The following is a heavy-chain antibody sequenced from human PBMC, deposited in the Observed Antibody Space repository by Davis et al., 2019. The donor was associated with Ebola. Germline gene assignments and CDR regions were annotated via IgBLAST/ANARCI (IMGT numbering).Heavy chain of an antibody. CDR3: ARTAVSWSDPTYYYAMDV. Sequence: AASVKVSCKASGYTLITSGITWVRQAPGQGLEWMGWINPNSGDTKYAQRFQGWVTMTTDTSINTAYMELTGLKSDDTAVYYCARTAVSWSDPTYYYAMDVWGQGTTVTVSS. J-gene: IGHJ6*02. V-gene: IGHV1-2*04. CDR2: INPNSGDT. D-gene: IGHD6-13*01. CDR1: GYTLITSG.